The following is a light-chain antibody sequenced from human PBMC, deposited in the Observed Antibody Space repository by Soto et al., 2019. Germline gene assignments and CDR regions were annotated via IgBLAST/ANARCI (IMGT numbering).Light chain of an antibody. J-gene: IGLJ1*01. V-gene: IGLV1-44*01. Sequence: QSVLTQPPSASVIPGQRVTMPCSGSRSNIGSNNVNWYQQLPGTAPRLLTFNNHLRPSGVPDRFSGSKSGTSASLAISGLQSEDEGDYYCAAWDDSLDGYVFGTGTKVTGL. CDR3: AAWDDSLDGYV. CDR1: RSNIGSNN. CDR2: NNH.